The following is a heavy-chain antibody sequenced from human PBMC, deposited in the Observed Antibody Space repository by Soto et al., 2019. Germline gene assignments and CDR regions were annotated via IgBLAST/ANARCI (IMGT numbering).Heavy chain of an antibody. CDR1: GGSISSYY. CDR3: ARVVASFKNDY. D-gene: IGHD2-2*01. Sequence: SETLSLTCTVSGGSISSYYWSWIRQPPGKGLEWIGYIYYSGSINYNPSLKSRVTISVDTSKNQFSLKLSSVTAADTAVYYCARVVASFKNDYWGQGTLVTVSS. V-gene: IGHV4-59*01. J-gene: IGHJ4*02. CDR2: IYYSGSI.